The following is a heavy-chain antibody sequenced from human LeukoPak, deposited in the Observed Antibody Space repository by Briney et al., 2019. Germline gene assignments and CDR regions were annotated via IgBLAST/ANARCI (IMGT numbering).Heavy chain of an antibody. CDR3: ARDLRYFDWSNMGHYYYGMDV. V-gene: IGHV3-7*03. CDR1: GFTFSSYW. J-gene: IGHJ6*02. CDR2: IKQNGSEK. Sequence: GGSLRLSCAAPGFTFSSYWMSWVRQAPGKGLEWVANIKQNGSEKYYVDSVKGRFTISRDNAKNSLYLQMNSLRAEDTAVYYCARDLRYFDWSNMGHYYYGMDVWGQGTTVTVSS. D-gene: IGHD3-9*01.